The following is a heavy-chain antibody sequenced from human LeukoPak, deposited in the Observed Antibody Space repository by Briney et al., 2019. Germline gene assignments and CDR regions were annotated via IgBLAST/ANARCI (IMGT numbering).Heavy chain of an antibody. D-gene: IGHD3-9*01. J-gene: IGHJ4*02. V-gene: IGHV3-48*04. Sequence: GGSLRLSCAASGFTFSSCSMNWVRQAPGKGLEWVSYISSSSSTIYYADSVKGRFTISRDNAKNSLYLQMNSLRAEDTAVYYCAGNSILTGYYLFDYWGQGTLVTVSS. CDR3: AGNSILTGYYLFDY. CDR1: GFTFSSCS. CDR2: ISSSSSTI.